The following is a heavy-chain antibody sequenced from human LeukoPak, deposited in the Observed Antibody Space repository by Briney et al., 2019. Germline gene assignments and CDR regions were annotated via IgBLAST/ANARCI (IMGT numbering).Heavy chain of an antibody. CDR1: GFTFSSYE. J-gene: IGHJ3*02. CDR2: ISSSGSTI. D-gene: IGHD3-3*02. Sequence: GGSLRLSCAASGFTFSSYEMNWVRQAPGKGLEWVPYISSSGSTIYYADSVKGRFTISRDNAKNSLYLQMNSLRAEDTAVYYCARAFHGAFDIWGQGTMVTVSS. V-gene: IGHV3-48*03. CDR3: ARAFHGAFDI.